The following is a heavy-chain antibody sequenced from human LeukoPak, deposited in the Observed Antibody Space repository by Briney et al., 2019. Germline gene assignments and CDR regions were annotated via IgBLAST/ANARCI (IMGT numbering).Heavy chain of an antibody. CDR1: GFTFDDYG. CDR3: ARVAEDYGDYFDY. D-gene: IGHD4-17*01. V-gene: IGHV3-30*03. Sequence: SGGSLRLSCTASGFTFDDYGMNWARQAPGKGLEWVAVISYDGSNKYYADSVKGRFTISRDNSKNTLYLQMNSLRAEDTAVYYCARVAEDYGDYFDYWGQGTLVTVSS. CDR2: ISYDGSNK. J-gene: IGHJ4*02.